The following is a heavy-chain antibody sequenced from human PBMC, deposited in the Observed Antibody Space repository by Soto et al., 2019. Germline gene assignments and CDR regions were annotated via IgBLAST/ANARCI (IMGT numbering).Heavy chain of an antibody. V-gene: IGHV1-3*01. D-gene: IGHD2-21*01. Sequence: ASVKVSCKASGYTFTSYAMHWVRQAPGQRLEWMGWINAGNGNTKYSQKFQGRVTITRDTSASTAYMELSSLRSEDTAVYYCARDRAYCGGDCYMAPDAFDIWGQGTMVTVSS. CDR3: ARDRAYCGGDCYMAPDAFDI. CDR1: GYTFTSYA. CDR2: INAGNGNT. J-gene: IGHJ3*02.